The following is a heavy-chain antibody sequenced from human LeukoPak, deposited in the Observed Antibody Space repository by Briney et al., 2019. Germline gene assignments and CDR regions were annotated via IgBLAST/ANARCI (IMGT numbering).Heavy chain of an antibody. CDR1: GFTFSSYA. D-gene: IGHD3-16*01. V-gene: IGHV3-53*01. J-gene: IGHJ4*02. Sequence: GGSLRLSCAASGFTFSSYAMSWVRQAPGKALEWVSVIYSGGSTYYADSVKGRFTLSRDNSKNTLYLQMNSLRAEDTAVYYCARDWAYWGQGTLVTVSS. CDR3: ARDWAY. CDR2: IYSGGST.